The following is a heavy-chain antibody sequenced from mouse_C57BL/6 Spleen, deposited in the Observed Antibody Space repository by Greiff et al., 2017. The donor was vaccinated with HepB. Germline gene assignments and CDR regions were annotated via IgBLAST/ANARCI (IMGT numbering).Heavy chain of an antibody. D-gene: IGHD1-1*01. V-gene: IGHV1-64*01. CDR3: ARWATVVAFDY. CDR1: GYTFTSYW. Sequence: VQLQQPGAELVKPGASVKLSCKASGYTFTSYWMHWVKQRPGQGLEWIGMIHPNSGSTNYNEKFKSKATLTVVKSSSTAYMQLSSLTSEDSAVYYCARWATVVAFDYWGQGTTLTVSS. J-gene: IGHJ2*01. CDR2: IHPNSGST.